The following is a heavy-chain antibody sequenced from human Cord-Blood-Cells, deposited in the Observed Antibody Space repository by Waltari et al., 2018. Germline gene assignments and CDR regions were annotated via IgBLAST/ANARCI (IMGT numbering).Heavy chain of an antibody. CDR3: ATNSGYDAFDI. Sequence: LQLQESGPGLVKPSETLSLTCTVSGGSISSSSYYWGWIRQPPGKGLEWLGSIYYSGSTYYNPSLKSRVTISVDTSKSQFSLKLSSVTAADTAVYYCATNSGYDAFDIWGQGTMVTVSS. D-gene: IGHD5-12*01. J-gene: IGHJ3*02. CDR1: GGSISSSSYY. V-gene: IGHV4-39*07. CDR2: IYYSGST.